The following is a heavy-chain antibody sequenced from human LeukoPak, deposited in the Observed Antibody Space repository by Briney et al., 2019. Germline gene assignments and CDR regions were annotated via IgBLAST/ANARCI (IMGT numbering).Heavy chain of an antibody. J-gene: IGHJ5*02. CDR3: ARIYQQLGENWFDP. V-gene: IGHV3-20*04. CDR1: GFTFDDYG. Sequence: PGGSLRLSCAASGFTFDDYGMSWVRQAPGKGLEWVSGINWNGGSTGYADSVKGRFTISRDNAKNTLYLQMNSLRAEDTAVYYCARIYQQLGENWFDPWGQGTLVTVSS. D-gene: IGHD6-13*01. CDR2: INWNGGST.